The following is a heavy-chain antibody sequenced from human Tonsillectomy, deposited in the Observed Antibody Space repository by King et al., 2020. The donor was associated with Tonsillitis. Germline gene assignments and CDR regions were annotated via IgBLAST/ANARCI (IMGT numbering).Heavy chain of an antibody. Sequence: GRFTISRDNAKNSLYLQMNSLRAEDTAVYYCARGPARIAAVGAFDIWGQGTMVTVSS. D-gene: IGHD6-13*01. V-gene: IGHV3-11*06. CDR3: ARGPARIAAVGAFDI. J-gene: IGHJ3*02.